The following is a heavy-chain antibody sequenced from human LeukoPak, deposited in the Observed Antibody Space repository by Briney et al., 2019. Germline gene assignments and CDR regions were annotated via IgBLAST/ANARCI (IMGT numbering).Heavy chain of an antibody. CDR3: ARIPGGYYYAMDV. V-gene: IGHV3-23*01. J-gene: IGHJ6*02. Sequence: PGGSLRLSCAASGFTFSSYAMSWVRQAPGKGLERVSAISGSGGSTYYADSVKGRFTISRDNAKNSLYLQMNSLRDEDTAVYYCARIPGGYYYAMDVWGQGTTVTVSS. CDR1: GFTFSSYA. CDR2: ISGSGGST. D-gene: IGHD3-16*01.